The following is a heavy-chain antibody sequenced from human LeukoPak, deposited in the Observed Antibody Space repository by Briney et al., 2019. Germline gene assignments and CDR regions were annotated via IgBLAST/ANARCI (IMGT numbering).Heavy chain of an antibody. CDR3: ARADFIDAGPYLIGP. J-gene: IGHJ5*02. V-gene: IGHV1-2*02. CDR1: GYSFTDYY. CDR2: INTKNGRT. Sequence: ASVRVSCKTSGYSFTDYYIHWVRQAPGQGLEWMGWINTKNGRTSSARKFQGRVTITRDPSITTVYMDMAWLASDDTAIYFCARADFIDAGPYLIGPWGQGTLVTVSS. D-gene: IGHD3-3*01.